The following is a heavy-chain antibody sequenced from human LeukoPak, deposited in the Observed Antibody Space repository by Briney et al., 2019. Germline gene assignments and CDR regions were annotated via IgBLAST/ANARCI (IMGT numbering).Heavy chain of an antibody. CDR1: AASLSIGGHY. D-gene: IGHD3-10*01. Sequence: PSETLSLTCTVSAASLSIGGHYWAWIRQLPGKGLESFGFILHSGISRHNPSLKDRVAISVDASRKQFALRLSSVTAADTAIYYCARGGNRFGGFYFDYWGQGIQVIVSS. CDR3: ARGGNRFGGFYFDY. J-gene: IGHJ4*02. V-gene: IGHV4-31*03. CDR2: ILHSGIS.